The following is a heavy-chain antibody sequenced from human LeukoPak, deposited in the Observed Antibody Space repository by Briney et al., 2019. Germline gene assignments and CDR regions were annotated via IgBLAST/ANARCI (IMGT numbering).Heavy chain of an antibody. Sequence: ASVKVSCKASGYTFTSYDINWVRQAPGQGLEWMGWMNPNSGNTGYAQKFQGRVTMTRNTSISTAYMELSSLRSEDTAVYYCARARPPLLRYFDWSRPYYYYMDVWGKGTTVTISS. D-gene: IGHD3-9*01. CDR3: ARARPPLLRYFDWSRPYYYYMDV. CDR1: GYTFTSYD. CDR2: MNPNSGNT. V-gene: IGHV1-8*01. J-gene: IGHJ6*03.